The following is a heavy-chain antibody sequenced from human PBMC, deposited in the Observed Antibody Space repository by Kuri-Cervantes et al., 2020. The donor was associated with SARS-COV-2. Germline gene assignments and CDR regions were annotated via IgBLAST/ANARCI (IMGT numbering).Heavy chain of an antibody. J-gene: IGHJ4*02. Sequence: GESLKISCVASGLTFGNAWMTWVRQAPGKGLEWVGRIKSKTDGGTRDYAAPVKGRFTISRDDSKNTLYLQVNSLKTEDTAIYYCTTGQWELQYYFDYWGQGTLVTVSS. CDR3: TTGQWELQYYFDY. D-gene: IGHD3-10*01. CDR1: GLTFGNAW. CDR2: IKSKTDGGTR. V-gene: IGHV3-15*01.